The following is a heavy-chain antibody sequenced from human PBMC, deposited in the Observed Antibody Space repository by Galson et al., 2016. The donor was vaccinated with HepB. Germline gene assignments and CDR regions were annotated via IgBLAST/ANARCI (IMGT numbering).Heavy chain of an antibody. V-gene: IGHV3-7*03. D-gene: IGHD5-12*01. J-gene: IGHJ3*02. Sequence: SLRLSCAASGFTLSDYWMAWVRQAPGKGLEWVADIKRDGSQKQYVESVKGRFTISRDNAAGSVYLQMNSLRAEDTAVYYCARDKHDYGRSDKYWGAFDIWGQGTMVTVSS. CDR2: IKRDGSQK. CDR3: ARDKHDYGRSDKYWGAFDI. CDR1: GFTLSDYW.